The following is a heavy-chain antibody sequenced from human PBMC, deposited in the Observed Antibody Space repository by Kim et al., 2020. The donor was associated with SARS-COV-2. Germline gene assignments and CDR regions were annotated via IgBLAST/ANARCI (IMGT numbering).Heavy chain of an antibody. Sequence: GNITHYAGSVKGRFTISRDNAKNSVYLQMNSLSAEDTAVYYCARGGEFDNWGQGTLVTVSS. J-gene: IGHJ4*02. V-gene: IGHV3-11*01. CDR3: ARGGEFDN. CDR2: GNIT. D-gene: IGHD3-16*01.